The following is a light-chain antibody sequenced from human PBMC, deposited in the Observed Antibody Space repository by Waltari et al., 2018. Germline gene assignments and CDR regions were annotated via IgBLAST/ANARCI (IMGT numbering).Light chain of an antibody. CDR3: QHYGSSPVT. J-gene: IGKJ2*01. CDR2: GAL. Sequence: EIVLTQSPGTLSLSPGKRATLSCRASQSLSSSYLAWYQQKPGQSPRLLIYGALSRATDIPDRFSGGGSGTDFTLTISRLEPEDFAVYYCQHYGSSPVTFGQGTKLEIK. V-gene: IGKV3-20*01. CDR1: QSLSSSY.